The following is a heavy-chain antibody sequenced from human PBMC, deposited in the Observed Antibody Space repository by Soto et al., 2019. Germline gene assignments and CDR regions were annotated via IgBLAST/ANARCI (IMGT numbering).Heavy chain of an antibody. CDR2: ISSDGTKT. J-gene: IGHJ6*02. Sequence: EVQLEESGGGLVQPGESLRLSCAASGFTFGSFGIHWVRQAPGKGLEHVSSISSDGTKTYYIESVKGRFVISRDNPKKMVFLQMDSLRVEGTAVYYCVRNRLGGGDYYNYDGVNVWGQGTTVTV. V-gene: IGHV3-64D*06. CDR3: VRNRLGGGDYYNYDGVNV. D-gene: IGHD2-21*02. CDR1: GFTFGSFG.